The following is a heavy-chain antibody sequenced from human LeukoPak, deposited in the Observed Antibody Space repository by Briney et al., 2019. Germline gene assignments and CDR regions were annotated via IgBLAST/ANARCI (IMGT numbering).Heavy chain of an antibody. CDR2: IWYDGSNK. CDR3: ARDYDHYFDY. CDR1: GFTFSSYG. Sequence: GRSLRLSCAASGFTFSSYGMHWVRQAPGKGLEWVAVIWYDGSNKYYADSVKGRFTISRDNSMNTLYLQMNSLRAEDTAVYYCARDYDHYFDYWGQGTLVTVSS. J-gene: IGHJ4*02. V-gene: IGHV3-33*01. D-gene: IGHD3-16*01.